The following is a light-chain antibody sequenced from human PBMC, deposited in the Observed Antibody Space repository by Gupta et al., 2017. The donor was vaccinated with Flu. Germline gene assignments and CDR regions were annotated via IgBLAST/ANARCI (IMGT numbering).Light chain of an antibody. V-gene: IGKV3-15*01. CDR1: QSVGIN. CDR2: GAS. CDR3: HQCHDWPYT. Sequence: EIVMQQSPATLSASPGESATLSCRASQSVGINLAWYQQRPGQAPRLLIYGASSRATGFPARFSASGSGSEFTLTISSLQSEDLAAYYCHQCHDWPYTFGQGTKLEIK. J-gene: IGKJ2*01.